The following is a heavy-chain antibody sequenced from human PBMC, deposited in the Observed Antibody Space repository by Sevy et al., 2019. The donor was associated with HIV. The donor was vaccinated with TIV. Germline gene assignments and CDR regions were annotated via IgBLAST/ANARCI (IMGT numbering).Heavy chain of an antibody. V-gene: IGHV3-11*01. CDR2: ISSSGSTI. D-gene: IGHD4-17*01. J-gene: IGHJ4*02. CDR1: GFTFSDYY. CDR3: ARGDDYGDPTFDY. Sequence: GGSLRLSCAASGFTFSDYYMSWIRQAPGKGLEWVSYISSSGSTIYYADSVKGRFTISRDNAKNSLYLQMNSLRADDTAVYYCARGDDYGDPTFDYWGQGTLVTVSS.